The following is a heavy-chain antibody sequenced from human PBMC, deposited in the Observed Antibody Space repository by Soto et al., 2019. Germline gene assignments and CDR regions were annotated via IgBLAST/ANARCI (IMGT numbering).Heavy chain of an antibody. J-gene: IGHJ4*02. Sequence: EVSLVETGGGLIHPGGSLRLSCAASGFTVSGMFMNWVRQAPGKGLEWVSVIYPAGPTYYADSVKGRFTITRDNSKNTLFLQLNNLRAEATAVYYFARDADSSGLHYWGQGILVTVSS. V-gene: IGHV3-53*02. CDR1: GFTVSGMF. D-gene: IGHD6-19*01. CDR3: ARDADSSGLHY. CDR2: IYPAGPT.